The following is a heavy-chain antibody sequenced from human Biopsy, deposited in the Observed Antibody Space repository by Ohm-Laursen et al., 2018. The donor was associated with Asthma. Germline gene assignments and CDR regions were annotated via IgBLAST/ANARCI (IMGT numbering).Heavy chain of an antibody. CDR1: GGTFNNNG. Sequence: GASVKVSCKASGGTFNNNGLSWVRQAPGQGLEWMGGIIPIYNTVNYGQKFQGRVTITADESTSTAYMELSSLRSEDTAVYYCARTYYDFLTGQVNDAFAMWGQGTMVTVSS. CDR3: ARTYYDFLTGQVNDAFAM. CDR2: IIPIYNTV. J-gene: IGHJ3*02. V-gene: IGHV1-69*13. D-gene: IGHD3-9*01.